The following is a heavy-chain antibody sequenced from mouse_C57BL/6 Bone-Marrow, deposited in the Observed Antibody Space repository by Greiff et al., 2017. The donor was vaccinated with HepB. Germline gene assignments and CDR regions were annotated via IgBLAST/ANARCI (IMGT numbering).Heavy chain of an antibody. CDR2: ISSGGSYT. Sequence: EVQRVESGGDLVKPGGSLKLSCAASGFTFSSYGMSWVRQTPDKRLEWVATISSGGSYTYYPDSVKGRFTISRDNAKNTLYLQMSSLKSEDTAMYYCARRVVHYYGSSYYYAMDYWGQGTSVTVSS. D-gene: IGHD1-1*01. V-gene: IGHV5-6*01. CDR3: ARRVVHYYGSSYYYAMDY. J-gene: IGHJ4*01. CDR1: GFTFSSYG.